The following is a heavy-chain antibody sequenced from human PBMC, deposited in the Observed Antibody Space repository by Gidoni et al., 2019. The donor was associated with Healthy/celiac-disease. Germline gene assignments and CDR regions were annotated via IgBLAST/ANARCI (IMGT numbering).Heavy chain of an antibody. Sequence: QVQLVESGGGVVQPGGSLRLSCAASGFTFSSYGMHWVRQAPGKGLEWVAFIRYDGSNKYYADSVKGRFTISRDNSKNTLYLQMNSLRAEDTAVYYCAKDTRRGIVVVPSGAFDIWGQGTMVTVSS. CDR3: AKDTRRGIVVVPSGAFDI. D-gene: IGHD2-2*01. CDR2: IRYDGSNK. J-gene: IGHJ3*02. V-gene: IGHV3-30*02. CDR1: GFTFSSYG.